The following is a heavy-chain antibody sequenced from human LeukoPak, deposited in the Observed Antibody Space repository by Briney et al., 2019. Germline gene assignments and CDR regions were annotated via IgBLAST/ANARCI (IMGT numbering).Heavy chain of an antibody. J-gene: IGHJ4*02. CDR2: INHSGGT. CDR1: GGSFSGYY. Sequence: SETLSLTCAVYGGSFSGYYWSWIRQPPGKGLEWIGEINHSGGTYYNPSLKSRVTISVDRSKNQFSLKLSSVTAADTAVYYCARDRSLAAAAKIVAGPLDYWGQGTLVTVSS. V-gene: IGHV4-34*01. CDR3: ARDRSLAAAAKIVAGPLDY. D-gene: IGHD6-13*01.